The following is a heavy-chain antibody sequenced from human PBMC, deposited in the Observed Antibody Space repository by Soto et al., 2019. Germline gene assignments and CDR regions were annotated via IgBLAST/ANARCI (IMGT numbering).Heavy chain of an antibody. CDR1: GYTFTSYA. J-gene: IGHJ4*02. CDR3: ARDPRYSYGYN. CDR2: INAGNGNT. V-gene: IGHV1-3*01. Sequence: QVQLVQSGAEVKKPGASVKVSCKASGYTFTSYAMQWVRQAPGQRLEWMGWINAGNGNTKYSQKFQGRVTITRDTAASTADMELSSLRSEDTAVYYCARDPRYSYGYNWGQGTLVTVSS. D-gene: IGHD5-18*01.